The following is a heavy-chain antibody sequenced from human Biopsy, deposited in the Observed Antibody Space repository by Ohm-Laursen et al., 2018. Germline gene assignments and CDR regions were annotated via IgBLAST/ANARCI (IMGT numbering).Heavy chain of an antibody. CDR3: ARESALKWYQSLSYFNGMDV. CDR1: GFPFHVNV. V-gene: IGHV3-21*01. D-gene: IGHD2-2*01. J-gene: IGHJ6*02. Sequence: SLRLSCAASGFPFHVNVMTWVRQAPGEGLEWVSSISSRSSDIYYADSVKGRFTISRDNAKNSLFLHMNSLRAEDTAVYYCARESALKWYQSLSYFNGMDVWGQGTTVTVSS. CDR2: ISSRSSDI.